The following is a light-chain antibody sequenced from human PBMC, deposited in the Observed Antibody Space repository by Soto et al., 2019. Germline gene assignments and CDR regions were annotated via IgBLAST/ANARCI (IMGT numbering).Light chain of an antibody. CDR2: DTS. V-gene: IGKV3-15*01. CDR1: QCVSSK. Sequence: EIVMTQSPATLSVSQGDRATLSCRASQCVSSKLAWYQQKPGQAPRLLIYDTSTRATGIPARFSGSGSGTEFTLTISSLQSGDFATYYCQQYHRYSAFGRGTKVD. CDR3: QQYHRYSA. J-gene: IGKJ3*01.